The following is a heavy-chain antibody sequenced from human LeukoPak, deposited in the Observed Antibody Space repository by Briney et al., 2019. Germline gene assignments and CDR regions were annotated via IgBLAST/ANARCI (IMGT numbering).Heavy chain of an antibody. CDR1: GGSFSGYY. CDR3: ARTSAQEGLLWFGDPNWFDP. Sequence: SETLSLTCAVYGGSFSGYYWSWIRQPPGKGLEWIGEINHSGSTNYNPSLKSRVTISVDTSKNQFSLKLSSVTAADTAVYYCARTSAQEGLLWFGDPNWFDPWGQGTLVTVSS. CDR2: INHSGST. J-gene: IGHJ5*02. D-gene: IGHD3-10*01. V-gene: IGHV4-34*01.